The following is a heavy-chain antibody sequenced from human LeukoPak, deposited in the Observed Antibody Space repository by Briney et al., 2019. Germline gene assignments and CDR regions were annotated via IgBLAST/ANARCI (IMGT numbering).Heavy chain of an antibody. D-gene: IGHD4-23*01. CDR3: ARGYRWRPVYGGNGAVDY. J-gene: IGHJ4*02. CDR1: GYSISSGYY. CDR2: IYHSGST. Sequence: TASETLSLTCTVSGYSISSGYYWGWVRQPPGKGLEWIGSIYHSGSTYYNPSLKSRVTISVDTSKNQFSLKLSSVTAADTAVYYCARGYRWRPVYGGNGAVDYWGQGTLVTVSS. V-gene: IGHV4-38-2*02.